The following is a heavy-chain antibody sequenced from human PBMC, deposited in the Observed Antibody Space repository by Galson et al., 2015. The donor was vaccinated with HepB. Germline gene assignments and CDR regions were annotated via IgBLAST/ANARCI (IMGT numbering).Heavy chain of an antibody. CDR1: GFTFNRHG. J-gene: IGHJ5*02. V-gene: IGHV3-33*01. CDR3: ARKAWVTVTTCDL. D-gene: IGHD4-17*01. CDR2: IWHDGSNQ. Sequence: SLRLSCAASGFTFNRHGMHWVRQTPGKGLEWVAAIWHDGSNQLYEDSMKGRFTISRDNAKNTVHLLMNNVTPEDTAVYFCARKAWVTVTTCDLWGQGTLVTVSS.